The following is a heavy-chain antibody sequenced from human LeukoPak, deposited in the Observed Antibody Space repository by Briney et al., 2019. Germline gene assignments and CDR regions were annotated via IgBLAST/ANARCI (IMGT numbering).Heavy chain of an antibody. J-gene: IGHJ4*02. V-gene: IGHV4-59*12. CDR1: GGSIRSYY. D-gene: IGHD1-26*01. CDR2: IYHSGTT. Sequence: KPSETLSLTCTVSGGSIRSYYWSWIRQPPGKGLEWIGDIYHSGTTDYNPSLKSRVTISVDRFKNQLSLKLSSVTAADTAVYYCAREGDSGSYLYWGQGTLVTVSS. CDR3: AREGDSGSYLY.